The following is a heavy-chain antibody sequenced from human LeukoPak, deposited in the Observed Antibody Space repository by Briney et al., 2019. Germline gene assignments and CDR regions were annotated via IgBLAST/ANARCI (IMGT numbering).Heavy chain of an antibody. CDR2: INGGGGSA. D-gene: IGHD5-18*01. CDR3: AKVRIQLWPRGYFDY. CDR1: GFTFSNYA. Sequence: GGSLRLSCVASGFTFSNYAMSWVRQAPGKGLERVSVINGGGGSAYYADSVKGRFTISRDNSKNTLYLQMNSLRAEDTAVYYCAKVRIQLWPRGYFDYWGQGTLVTVSS. V-gene: IGHV3-23*01. J-gene: IGHJ4*02.